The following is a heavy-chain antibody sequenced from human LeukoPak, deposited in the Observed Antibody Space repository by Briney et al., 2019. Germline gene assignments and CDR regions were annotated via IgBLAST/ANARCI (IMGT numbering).Heavy chain of an antibody. J-gene: IGHJ4*02. V-gene: IGHV4-59*01. CDR3: ARRITGTTGYFDY. CDR1: GGSISSYY. Sequence: SETLSLTCTVSGGSISSYYWSWIRQPPGKGLEWIGYIYYSGSTNYNPSLKSRVTISVDTSKNQFSLKLSSVTAADTAVYYCARRITGTTGYFDYWGQGTLVTVSS. CDR2: IYYSGST. D-gene: IGHD1-20*01.